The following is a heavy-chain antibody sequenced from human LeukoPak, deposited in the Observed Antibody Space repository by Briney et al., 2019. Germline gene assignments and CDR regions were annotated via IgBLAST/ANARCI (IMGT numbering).Heavy chain of an antibody. CDR3: AKDGQQQPNAFDI. V-gene: IGHV3-9*01. CDR1: GFTFDDYA. D-gene: IGHD6-13*01. J-gene: IGHJ3*02. CDR2: ISWNSGSI. Sequence: PGRSLRLSCAASGFTFDDYAIHWVRQAPGKGLEWVSGISWNSGSIGYADSVKGRFTISRDNAKNSLYLQMNSLRAEDTALYYCAKDGQQQPNAFDIWGQGTMVTVSS.